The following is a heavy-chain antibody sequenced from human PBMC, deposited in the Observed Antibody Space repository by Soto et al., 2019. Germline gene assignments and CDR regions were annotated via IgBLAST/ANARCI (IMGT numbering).Heavy chain of an antibody. CDR3: EEISGSYSWFAP. CDR1: GYTFTGYY. J-gene: IGHJ5*02. CDR2: INPNSGGT. D-gene: IGHD3-10*01. Sequence: GASVKVSCKASGYTFTGYYMHWVRQAPGQGLEWMGWINPNSGGTNYAQKFQGWVTMTRDTSISTAYMELSRLRSDDTAVYYSEEISGSYSWFAPWGRGTLVTVSS. V-gene: IGHV1-2*04.